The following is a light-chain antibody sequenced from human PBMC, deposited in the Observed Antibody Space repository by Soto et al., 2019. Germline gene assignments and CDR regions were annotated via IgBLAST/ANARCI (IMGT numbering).Light chain of an antibody. Sequence: QSVLTQPPSASGTPGQRVTISCSGSSSNIGSTSVYWYQQLPGTAPKLLIYSNDRRPSGVPDRLSASKSGTSASLAISGLQSEDEADYYCAAWDNSLSGWVFGGGTQLTVL. CDR2: SND. CDR3: AAWDNSLSGWV. J-gene: IGLJ3*02. V-gene: IGLV1-44*01. CDR1: SSNIGSTS.